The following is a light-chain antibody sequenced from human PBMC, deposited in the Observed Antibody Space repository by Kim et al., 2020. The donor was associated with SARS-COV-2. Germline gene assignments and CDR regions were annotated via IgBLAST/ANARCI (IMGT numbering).Light chain of an antibody. J-gene: IGLJ1*01. CDR2: KDS. CDR1: ALPKQY. V-gene: IGLV3-25*03. Sequence: VSPGQTARLTCAGDALPKQYAYWYQQKPGQAPVLVIYKDSERPSGIPERFSGSSSGTTVTLTISGVQAEDEADYYCQSADSSGTYVFGTGTKVTVL. CDR3: QSADSSGTYV.